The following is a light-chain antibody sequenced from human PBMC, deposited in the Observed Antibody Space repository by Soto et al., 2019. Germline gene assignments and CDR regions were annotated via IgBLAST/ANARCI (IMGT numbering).Light chain of an antibody. CDR3: QQGYRTPLT. Sequence: DIQLTQSPSFLSASVEDRVTISCRASYDISSSLAWYQQEPGKPPKLLIYDSSTLQTGVPSRFTGSGSGRKFTLTISGLQFGDFATYFCQQGYRTPLTVGGGTKVDIK. J-gene: IGKJ4*01. CDR2: DSS. V-gene: IGKV1-9*01. CDR1: YDISSS.